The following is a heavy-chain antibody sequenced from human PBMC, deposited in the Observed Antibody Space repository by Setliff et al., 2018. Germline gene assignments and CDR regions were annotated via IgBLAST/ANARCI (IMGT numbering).Heavy chain of an antibody. CDR2: ISNSGST. Sequence: SETLSLTCTVSGGSGDYYWSWIRQPPGKGLEWIGYISNSGSTYYKSSLKSRLTTSIDTSKSQFSLKLGSATAADTAMYYCARTPAAGTGDAFDIWGQGTMVTVSS. D-gene: IGHD6-13*01. V-gene: IGHV4-30-4*08. J-gene: IGHJ3*02. CDR1: GGSGDYY. CDR3: ARTPAAGTGDAFDI.